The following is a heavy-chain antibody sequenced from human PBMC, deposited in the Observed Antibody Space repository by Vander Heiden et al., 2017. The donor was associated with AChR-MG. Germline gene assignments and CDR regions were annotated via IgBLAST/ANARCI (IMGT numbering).Heavy chain of an antibody. J-gene: IGHJ4*02. CDR2: INHSGST. V-gene: IGHV4-34*01. CDR1: GGSFSGYY. D-gene: IGHD6-6*01. CDR3: ARFRRRYSSSPYFFDY. Sequence: QVQLQQWGAGLLKPSETLSLTCAVYGGSFSGYYWGWIRQPPGKGLEWIGEINHSGSTNYNPSLKSRVTISVDTSKNQFSLKLSSVTAADTAVYYCARFRRRYSSSPYFFDYWGQGTLVTVSS.